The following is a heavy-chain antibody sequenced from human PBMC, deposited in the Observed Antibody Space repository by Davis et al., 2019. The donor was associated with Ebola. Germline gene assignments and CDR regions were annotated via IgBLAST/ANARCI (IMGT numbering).Heavy chain of an antibody. J-gene: IGHJ4*02. V-gene: IGHV1-69*04. D-gene: IGHD6-13*01. CDR3: ARDLAGIAAAGGDY. Sequence: AASVKVSCKASGGTFSSYAISWVRQPPAQGLEWMGRIIPLLGIANYAQKFQGRVTITADKSTSTAYMELSSLRSEDTAVYYCARDLAGIAAAGGDYWGQGTQVVVSS. CDR2: IIPLLGIA. CDR1: GGTFSSYA.